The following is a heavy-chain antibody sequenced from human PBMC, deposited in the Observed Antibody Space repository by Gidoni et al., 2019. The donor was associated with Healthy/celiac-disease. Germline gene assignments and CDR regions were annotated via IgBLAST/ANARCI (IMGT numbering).Heavy chain of an antibody. CDR1: GFTVSSNY. J-gene: IGHJ6*02. CDR3: GGNSNYYYYGMDV. CDR2: IYIGGST. Sequence: EVQLVESGGGLIQPGGSLRLSCAASGFTVSSNYMSWVRQAPGKGLEWVSVIYIGGSTYYADSVKGRFTISRDNSKNTLYLQMNSLRAEDTAVYYCGGNSNYYYYGMDVWGQGTTVTVSS. D-gene: IGHD2-21*02. V-gene: IGHV3-53*01.